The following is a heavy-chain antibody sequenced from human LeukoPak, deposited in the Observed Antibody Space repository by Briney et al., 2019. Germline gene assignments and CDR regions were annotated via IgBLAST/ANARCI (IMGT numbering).Heavy chain of an antibody. D-gene: IGHD6-19*01. CDR3: ARLPGYSSGWSEDY. Sequence: SVKVSCKASGGTFSSYAISWVRQAPGQGLEWMGKIIPIFGIANYAQKFQGRVTITADKSTSTAYMELSSLRSEDTAVYYCARLPGYSSGWSEDYWGQGTLVTVSS. V-gene: IGHV1-69*04. J-gene: IGHJ4*02. CDR1: GGTFSSYA. CDR2: IIPIFGIA.